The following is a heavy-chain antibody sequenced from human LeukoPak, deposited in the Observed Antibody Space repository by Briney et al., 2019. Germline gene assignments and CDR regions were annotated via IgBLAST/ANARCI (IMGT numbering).Heavy chain of an antibody. D-gene: IGHD2-2*01. CDR1: GFTFSSYS. CDR2: ISSSSSYI. CDR3: AAIVVPAARNWFDP. J-gene: IGHJ5*02. V-gene: IGHV3-21*01. Sequence: PGGSLRLSCAASGFTFSSYSMNWVRQAPGKGLEWVSSISSSSSYIYYADSVKGRFTISRDNAKNSLYLQMNSLRAGDTAVYYCAAIVVPAARNWFDPWGQGTLVTVSS.